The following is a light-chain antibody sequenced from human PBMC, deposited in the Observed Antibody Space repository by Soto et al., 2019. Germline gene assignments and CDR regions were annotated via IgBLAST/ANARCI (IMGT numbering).Light chain of an antibody. CDR1: QSLTTN. V-gene: IGKV3-15*01. CDR2: GAS. Sequence: EILMTQSPAALSVSPGERATLXXRASQSLTTNLAWYQQKPGQPPRXVIYGASTRATGIPARFSGSGSGTEFTLTISSLQSEDFAVYYCQQYHNWPRTFGQGTKVDIK. CDR3: QQYHNWPRT. J-gene: IGKJ1*01.